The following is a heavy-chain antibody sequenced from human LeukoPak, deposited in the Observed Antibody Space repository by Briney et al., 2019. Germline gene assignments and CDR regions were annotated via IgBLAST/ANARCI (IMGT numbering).Heavy chain of an antibody. CDR2: ISAYNGNT. V-gene: IGHV1-18*01. Sequence: ASVKVSCKASGYTFTSYGISWLRQAPGQGLEWMGWISAYNGNTNYAQKLQGRVTMTTDTSTSTAYMELRSLRSDDTAVYYCARAALKRYYYDSSGYYLDYWGQGTLVTVSS. D-gene: IGHD3-22*01. CDR1: GYTFTSYG. CDR3: ARAALKRYYYDSSGYYLDY. J-gene: IGHJ4*02.